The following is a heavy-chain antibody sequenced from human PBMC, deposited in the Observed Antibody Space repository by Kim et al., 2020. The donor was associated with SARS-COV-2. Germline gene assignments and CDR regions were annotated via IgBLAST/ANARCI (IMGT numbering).Heavy chain of an antibody. J-gene: IGHJ4*02. CDR1: GFSFNRYS. CDR2: ISSGGDIM. CDR3: ARDFDWNIDY. D-gene: IGHD3-9*01. V-gene: IGHV3-48*02. Sequence: GGSLRLSCAAFGFSFNRYSLNWVRQAPGQGPEWIPYISSGGDIMKYADSVKGRFTISRDNVKNSLYLQMNSLRDEDTAVYYCARDFDWNIDYWGQGTLVTVSS.